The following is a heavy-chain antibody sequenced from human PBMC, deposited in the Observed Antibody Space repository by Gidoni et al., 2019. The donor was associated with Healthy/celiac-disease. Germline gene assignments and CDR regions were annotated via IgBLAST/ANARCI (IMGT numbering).Heavy chain of an antibody. CDR1: GGSISSYY. Sequence: QVQLQESGPGLVKPSETLSLTCTVSGGSISSYYWSWIRQPPGKGLEWIGYIYYSGSTNYNPSLKSRVTISVDTSKNQFSLKLSSVTAADTAVYYSARHSIQWELLPYFDYWGQGTLVTVSS. V-gene: IGHV4-59*08. CDR3: ARHSIQWELLPYFDY. J-gene: IGHJ4*02. D-gene: IGHD1-26*01. CDR2: IYYSGST.